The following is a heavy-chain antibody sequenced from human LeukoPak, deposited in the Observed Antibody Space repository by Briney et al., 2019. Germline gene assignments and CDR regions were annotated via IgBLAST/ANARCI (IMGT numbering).Heavy chain of an antibody. Sequence: ASVKVSCKASGYTFTGYYMHWVRQAPGQGLEWMGWINPKSGGSSYAPKFEGRVTMTRDTSITTAYMELHRLTSDDTAVYYCARFYCSISDCYGQTNWFDPWGQGTLVTVSS. CDR3: ARFYCSISDCYGQTNWFDP. CDR2: INPKSGGS. D-gene: IGHD2-2*01. V-gene: IGHV1-2*02. J-gene: IGHJ5*02. CDR1: GYTFTGYY.